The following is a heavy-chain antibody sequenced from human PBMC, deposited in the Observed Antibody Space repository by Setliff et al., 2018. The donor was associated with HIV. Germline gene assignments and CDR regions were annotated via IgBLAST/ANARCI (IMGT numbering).Heavy chain of an antibody. V-gene: IGHV4-34*01. CDR3: ARGRDYTGSWFRPFYLDF. CDR2: INHSGST. Sequence: ETLSLTCAVYGGSFSAYHWSWIRQTPGKGLEWLGEINHSGSTAYNLALESRVSMSIDTSKNQFSLKLTSVTAADTAIYYCARGRDYTGSWFRPFYLDFWGHGNLVTVSS. J-gene: IGHJ4*01. CDR1: GGSFSAYH. D-gene: IGHD3-3*01.